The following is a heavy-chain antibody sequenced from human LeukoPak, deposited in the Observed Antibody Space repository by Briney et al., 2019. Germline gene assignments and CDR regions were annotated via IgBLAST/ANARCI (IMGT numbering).Heavy chain of an antibody. CDR3: ARDSIGRVAAQTDAFDI. CDR2: FDPEDGET. Sequence: GASVTVSCTVSGYTLTELSMHWVRQAPGKGLEWMGGFDPEDGETIYAQKFQGRVTMTEDTSTDTAYMELSSLRSEDTAVYYCARDSIGRVAAQTDAFDIWGQGTMVTVSS. CDR1: GYTLTELS. V-gene: IGHV1-24*01. J-gene: IGHJ3*02. D-gene: IGHD1-26*01.